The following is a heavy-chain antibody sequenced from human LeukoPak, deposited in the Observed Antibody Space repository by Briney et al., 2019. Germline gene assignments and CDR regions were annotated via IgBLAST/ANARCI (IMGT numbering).Heavy chain of an antibody. CDR2: IYPGDSDT. Sequence: GESLKISCKGSGYSFTSYWIGWVRQMPGKGLEWMGIIYPGDSDTRYSPSSQGQVTISADKSISTAYLQWSSLKASDTAMYYCARAYCGGDCYSLFDYWGQGTLVTVSS. CDR1: GYSFTSYW. J-gene: IGHJ4*02. V-gene: IGHV5-51*01. D-gene: IGHD2-21*02. CDR3: ARAYCGGDCYSLFDY.